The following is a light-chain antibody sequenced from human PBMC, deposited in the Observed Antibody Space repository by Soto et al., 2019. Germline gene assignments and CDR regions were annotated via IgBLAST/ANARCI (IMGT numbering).Light chain of an antibody. CDR1: QSVSSY. CDR3: QQRGNWPPIT. V-gene: IGKV3-11*01. J-gene: IGKJ5*01. Sequence: EIVLTQSPATLSLSPGERATLSCRASQSVSSYLAWYQQKPGQAPRLLIYDASNRATGIPARFSGSGSGTDFTLTISTLEPEDFAVYYCQQRGNWPPITFG. CDR2: DAS.